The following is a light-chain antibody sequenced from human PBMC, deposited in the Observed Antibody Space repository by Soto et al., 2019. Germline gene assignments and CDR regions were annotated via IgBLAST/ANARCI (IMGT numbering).Light chain of an antibody. CDR1: QSVSSK. CDR2: GAS. V-gene: IGKV3-15*01. CDR3: HQYNSWPLT. Sequence: EIVMTQSPATLSVSPGEGATLSCKASQSVSSKVAWYQQKPGQAPRLLIYGASIRATAIPGRFSGSGSGTDFTHTISSLQSEDLAVYYCHQYNSWPLTFGGGTKVETK. J-gene: IGKJ4*01.